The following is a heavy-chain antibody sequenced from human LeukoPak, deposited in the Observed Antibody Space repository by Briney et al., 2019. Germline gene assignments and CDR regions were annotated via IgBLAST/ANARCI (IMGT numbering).Heavy chain of an antibody. CDR2: ITHRGVT. D-gene: IGHD1-1*01. CDR1: TGSFSDFY. J-gene: IGHJ4*02. CDR3: ARGTRNENLRSWRDLYYFDT. V-gene: IGHV4-34*01. Sequence: SETLSLTCAVYTGSFSDFYWTWIRQPPGKGLEWIGEITHRGVTTYNPSLESRVTMSVDTSMNHFSMQLTSVTAADTAVYYCARGTRNENLRSWRDLYYFDTWGQGTLVTVSS.